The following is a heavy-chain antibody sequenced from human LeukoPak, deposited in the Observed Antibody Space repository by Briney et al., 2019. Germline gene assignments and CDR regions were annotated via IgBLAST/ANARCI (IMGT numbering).Heavy chain of an antibody. CDR2: ISSSGSTI. CDR1: GGSISTYY. J-gene: IGHJ4*02. D-gene: IGHD3-22*01. CDR3: ARAGFYYDSSGYYYY. Sequence: LSLTCTVSGGSISTYYWSWIRQSPGKGLEWVSYISSSGSTIYYADSVKGRFTISRDNAKNSLYLQMNSLRAEDTAVYYCARAGFYYDSSGYYYYWGQGTLVTVSS. V-gene: IGHV3-11*04.